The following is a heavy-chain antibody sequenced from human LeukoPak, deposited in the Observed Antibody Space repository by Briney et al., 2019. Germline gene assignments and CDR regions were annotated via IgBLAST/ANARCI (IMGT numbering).Heavy chain of an antibody. Sequence: ASVKVSCKVSGYTLTELSMHWVRQAPGKGLEWMGGFDPEDGETIYAQKFQGRVTMTEDTSTDTAYMELSSLRSEDTAVYCCATVSRKWELHSYYYGMDVWGQGTTVTVSS. CDR3: ATVSRKWELHSYYYGMDV. V-gene: IGHV1-24*01. J-gene: IGHJ6*02. CDR2: FDPEDGET. D-gene: IGHD1-26*01. CDR1: GYTLTELS.